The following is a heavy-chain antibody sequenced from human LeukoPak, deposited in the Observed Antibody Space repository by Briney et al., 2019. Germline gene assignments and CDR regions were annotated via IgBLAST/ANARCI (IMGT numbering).Heavy chain of an antibody. J-gene: IGHJ5*02. CDR3: AKDPWFGELSVSFDP. V-gene: IGHV3-23*01. Sequence: GGTLRLSCVASGFTFRTDGMSWVRQAPGKGLEWVSTITGSSGSRYYASSVRGRFTISRDNSNNTLYLQMNSLRAEDTAIYYCAKDPWFGELSVSFDPWGQGTLVTVSS. CDR1: GFTFRTDG. CDR2: ITGSSGSR. D-gene: IGHD3-10*01.